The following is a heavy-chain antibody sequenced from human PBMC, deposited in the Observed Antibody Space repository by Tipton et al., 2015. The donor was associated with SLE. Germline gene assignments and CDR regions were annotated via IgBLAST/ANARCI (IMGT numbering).Heavy chain of an antibody. CDR2: ISYDGSNK. CDR1: GFTFSNYA. CDR3: ARVIAAPPYGMDV. V-gene: IGHV3-30*04. D-gene: IGHD6-13*01. J-gene: IGHJ6*02. Sequence: SLRLSCAASGFTFSNYAMHWVRQAPGKGLEWVTFISYDGSNKYYGDSMKGRFTISRDNSKSTLYLQISSLRPEDTAVYYCARVIAAPPYGMDVWGQGTTVTVSS.